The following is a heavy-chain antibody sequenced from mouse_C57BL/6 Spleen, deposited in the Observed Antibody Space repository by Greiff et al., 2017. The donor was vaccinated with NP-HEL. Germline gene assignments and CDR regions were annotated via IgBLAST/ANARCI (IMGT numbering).Heavy chain of an antibody. Sequence: VQLQESGPELVKPGASVKISCQASGYAFSSSWMNWVKQRPGKGLEWIGRIYPGDGDTNYNGKFKGKATLTADKSSSTAYMQLSSLTSEDSAVYCCARLDSSGYFYYFDYWGQGTTLTVSS. CDR1: GYAFSSSW. J-gene: IGHJ2*01. CDR3: ARLDSSGYFYYFDY. V-gene: IGHV1-82*01. CDR2: IYPGDGDT. D-gene: IGHD3-2*02.